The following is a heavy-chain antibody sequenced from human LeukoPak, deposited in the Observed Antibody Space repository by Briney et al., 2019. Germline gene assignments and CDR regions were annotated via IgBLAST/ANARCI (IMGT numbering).Heavy chain of an antibody. V-gene: IGHV3-74*01. Sequence: AGGSLRLSCAASGFTFSSYWMHWVRHVPGKGLVWVSTLNSAGSITPYADSVKGRFTISRDNAKNTLYLQMNSLRGEDTAVYYCARIPYSSSLTDAFDIWGQGTMVTVYS. D-gene: IGHD6-6*01. CDR3: ARIPYSSSLTDAFDI. CDR2: LNSAGSIT. J-gene: IGHJ3*02. CDR1: GFTFSSYW.